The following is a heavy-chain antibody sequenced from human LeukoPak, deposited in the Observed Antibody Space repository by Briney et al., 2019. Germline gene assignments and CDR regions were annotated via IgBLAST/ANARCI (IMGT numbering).Heavy chain of an antibody. CDR3: ARIRSSGWYMLFDY. CDR1: GNTLTNYY. Sequence: ASVKVSCKASGNTLTNYYMYWVRQAPGQGLEWMGIINPSGGSTSYAQKFQGRVTMTRDTSTSTVYMELSSLRSEDTAVYYCARIRSSGWYMLFDYWGQGTLVTVSS. D-gene: IGHD6-19*01. J-gene: IGHJ4*02. V-gene: IGHV1-46*01. CDR2: INPSGGST.